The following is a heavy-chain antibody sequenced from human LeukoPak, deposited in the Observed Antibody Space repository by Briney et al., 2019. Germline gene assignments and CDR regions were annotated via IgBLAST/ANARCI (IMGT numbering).Heavy chain of an antibody. CDR2: ISGNGDST. CDR3: AREVYAGNWFDP. D-gene: IGHD2-8*01. V-gene: IGHV3-64*01. J-gene: IGHJ5*02. CDR1: GFTFSTCA. Sequence: GGSLRLSCAASGFTFSTCAMHWVRQAPGKGLEYVAAISGNGDSTYYANSVKGRFTISRDNSKNALYLQMGSLRPEDMAVYYCAREVYAGNWFDPWGQGTLVTVSS.